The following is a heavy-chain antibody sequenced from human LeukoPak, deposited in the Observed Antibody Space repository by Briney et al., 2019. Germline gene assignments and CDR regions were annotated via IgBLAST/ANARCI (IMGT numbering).Heavy chain of an antibody. CDR3: ARDRPGLGLPLNFDY. CDR2: IIPIFGTA. V-gene: IGHV1-69*01. J-gene: IGHJ4*02. D-gene: IGHD3/OR15-3a*01. CDR1: GGTFSSYA. Sequence: SVKVSCKASGGTFSSYAISWVRQAPGQGLEWMGGIIPIFGTANYAQKFQGRVTITADESTSTAYMELSSLRSEDTAVYYCARDRPGLGLPLNFDYWGQGTLVTVSS.